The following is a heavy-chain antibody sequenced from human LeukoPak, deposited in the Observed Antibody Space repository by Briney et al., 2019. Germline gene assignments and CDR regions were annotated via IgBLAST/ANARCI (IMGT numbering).Heavy chain of an antibody. J-gene: IGHJ4*02. CDR1: GGSISSYY. Sequence: SETLSLTCTVSGGSISSYYWSWIRQPPGKGLEWIGYIYYSGSTNYNPSLKSRVTISVDTSKNQFSLELSSVTAADTAVYYCARAYYSSGCANFDYWGQGTLVTVSS. CDR3: ARAYYSSGCANFDY. D-gene: IGHD6-19*01. V-gene: IGHV4-59*01. CDR2: IYYSGST.